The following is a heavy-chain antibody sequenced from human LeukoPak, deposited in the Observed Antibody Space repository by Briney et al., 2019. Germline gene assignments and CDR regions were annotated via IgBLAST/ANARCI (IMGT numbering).Heavy chain of an antibody. V-gene: IGHV4-38-2*01. D-gene: IGHD1-26*01. CDR1: NFSISSGYY. CDR3: ARSYSGSYLPFDY. Sequence: SETLSLTCAVSNFSISSGYYWGWIRQPPGKGLEWIGSIYHSGSTYYNPSLKSRLTISVDTSKNQFSLKLSSVTAADTAVYYCARSYSGSYLPFDYWGQGTLVTVSS. J-gene: IGHJ4*02. CDR2: IYHSGST.